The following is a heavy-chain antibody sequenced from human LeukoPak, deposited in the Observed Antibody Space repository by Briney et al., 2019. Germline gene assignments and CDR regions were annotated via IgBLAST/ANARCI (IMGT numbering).Heavy chain of an antibody. CDR2: IYTSGST. V-gene: IGHV4-61*02. J-gene: IGHJ4*02. D-gene: IGHD6-13*01. CDR3: ASSKDGRIAAAQFDY. CDR1: GSSISSGSYY. Sequence: SQTLSLTCTVSGSSISSGSYYWSWIRQPAGKGLEWIGRIYTSGSTNYNPSLKSRVTISVDTSKNQFSLKLSSVTAADTAVYYCASSKDGRIAAAQFDYWGQGTLVTVSS.